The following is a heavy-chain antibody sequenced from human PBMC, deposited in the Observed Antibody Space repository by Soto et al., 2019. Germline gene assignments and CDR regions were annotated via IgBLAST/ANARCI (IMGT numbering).Heavy chain of an antibody. J-gene: IGHJ5*02. CDR2: IYYSGST. D-gene: IGHD4-17*01. CDR3: AKGLRATVVTRNLYFDP. Sequence: SETLSLTSAVSGGSISSGGYYWSWIRQHPGKGLEWIGYIYYSGSTYYNPSLKGRVTISVDTSKNQFSLYLQMNSLRAEDTAVYYCAKGLRATVVTRNLYFDPWGQGTLVTVSS. CDR1: GGSISSGGYY. V-gene: IGHV4-31*11.